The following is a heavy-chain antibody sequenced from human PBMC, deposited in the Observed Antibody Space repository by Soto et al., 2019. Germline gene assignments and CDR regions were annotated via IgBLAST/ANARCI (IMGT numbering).Heavy chain of an antibody. CDR3: ARDHKYSSWYDAFDI. CDR2: IYYSGST. Sequence: PSETLSLTCTVSGGSISSGGYYWSWIRQHPGKGLEWIGYIYYSGSTYYNPSLKSRVTISVDTSKNQFSLKLSSVTAADTAVYYCARDHKYSSWYDAFDIWGQGTMVTVSS. D-gene: IGHD6-6*01. J-gene: IGHJ3*02. V-gene: IGHV4-31*03. CDR1: GGSISSGGYY.